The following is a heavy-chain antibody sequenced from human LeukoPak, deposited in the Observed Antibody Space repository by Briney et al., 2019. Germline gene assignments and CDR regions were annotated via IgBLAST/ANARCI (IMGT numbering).Heavy chain of an antibody. J-gene: IGHJ4*02. CDR3: ARGPSQQDFDH. CDR1: GYTFTNYY. D-gene: IGHD2-15*01. CDR2: ISPSGGST. Sequence: GASVNVSCKASGYTFTNYYIHWVRQAPGQGLEWMGIISPSGGSTAYAQRFQGRVTVIRDTSTSTVYMELSSLRSEDKAVYYCARGPSQQDFDHWGQGTLVTVSS. V-gene: IGHV1-46*01.